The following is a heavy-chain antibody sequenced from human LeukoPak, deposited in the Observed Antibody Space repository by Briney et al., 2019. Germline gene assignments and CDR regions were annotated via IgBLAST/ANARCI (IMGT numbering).Heavy chain of an antibody. Sequence: SQTLSLTCTVSGGSISSGSYYWSWIRQPAGKGLEWIGCIYTSGSTNYNPSLKSRVTISVDTSKNQFSLKLSSVTAADTAVYYCAREGCSGGSCYSSSLDYWGQGTLVTVSS. V-gene: IGHV4-61*02. J-gene: IGHJ4*02. CDR2: IYTSGST. CDR3: AREGCSGGSCYSSSLDY. CDR1: GGSISSGSYY. D-gene: IGHD2-15*01.